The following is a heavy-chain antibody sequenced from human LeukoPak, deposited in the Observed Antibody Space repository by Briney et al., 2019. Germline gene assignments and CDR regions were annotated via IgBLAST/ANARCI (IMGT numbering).Heavy chain of an antibody. V-gene: IGHV1-69*04. CDR1: GGTFSSYA. Sequence: ASVKVSCKASGGTFSSYAISWVRQAPGQGLEWMGRIIPILGIANYAQKFQGRVTITADKSTSTAYMALSSLRSEDTAGYYCARDRVHYDSSGYPYFDYWGQGTLVTVSS. D-gene: IGHD3-22*01. CDR3: ARDRVHYDSSGYPYFDY. CDR2: IIPILGIA. J-gene: IGHJ4*02.